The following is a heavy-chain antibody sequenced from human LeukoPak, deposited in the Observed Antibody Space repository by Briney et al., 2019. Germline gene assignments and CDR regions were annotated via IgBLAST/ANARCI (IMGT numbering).Heavy chain of an antibody. CDR2: ISYDGSNK. Sequence: SGGSLRLSCAASGFTFSNFAMSWVRQAPGKGLERVAVISYDGSNKYYADSVKGRFTISRDNSKNTLYLQMNSLRAEDTAVYYCARDHGSGSYYTGYYYYMDVWGKGTTVTVSS. J-gene: IGHJ6*03. CDR1: GFTFSNFA. V-gene: IGHV3-30*03. CDR3: ARDHGSGSYYTGYYYYMDV. D-gene: IGHD3-10*01.